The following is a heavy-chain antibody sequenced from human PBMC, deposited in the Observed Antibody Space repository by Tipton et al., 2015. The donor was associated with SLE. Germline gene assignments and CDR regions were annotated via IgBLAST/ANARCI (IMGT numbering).Heavy chain of an antibody. CDR1: GGSISSHY. V-gene: IGHV4-59*11. CDR3: ARLRGKHLWSAVDF. D-gene: IGHD5-18*01. Sequence: TLSLTCTVSGGSISSHYWSWIRQPPGKGLEWIGYIYYSGSTNYNPSLKSRVTISVDTSKNQFSLKLSSVTAADTAVYYCARLRGKHLWSAVDFWGQGTLVTVSS. CDR2: IYYSGST. J-gene: IGHJ4*02.